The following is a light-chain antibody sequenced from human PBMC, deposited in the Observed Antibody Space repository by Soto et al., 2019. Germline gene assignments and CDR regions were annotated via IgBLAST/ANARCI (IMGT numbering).Light chain of an antibody. J-gene: IGKJ3*01. V-gene: IGKV3-20*01. CDR1: QSVSDSY. Sequence: EIVLTQSPGTLSLSPGERATLSCRASQSVSDSYLAWYRQNPGQAPRLLIYAASSRATGIPDRFSGSGSGTDFTLTISRLEPEYFAVYYCQQYGSSPFTFGPGTKVDIK. CDR2: AAS. CDR3: QQYGSSPFT.